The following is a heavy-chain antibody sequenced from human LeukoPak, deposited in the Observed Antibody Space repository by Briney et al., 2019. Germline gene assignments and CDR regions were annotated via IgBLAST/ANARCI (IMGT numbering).Heavy chain of an antibody. J-gene: IGHJ4*02. CDR3: ARAIRGVDY. CDR2: IHYSGIT. D-gene: IGHD2-2*02. V-gene: IGHV4-59*12. CDR1: AGSISGYY. Sequence: SETLSLTCTVFAGSISGYYWSWIRQPPGKGLEWIGYIHYSGITNYNPSLKSRVSISVDTSKNQFSLKLTSVTAADTAVYYCARAIRGVDYWGQGTLVTVSS.